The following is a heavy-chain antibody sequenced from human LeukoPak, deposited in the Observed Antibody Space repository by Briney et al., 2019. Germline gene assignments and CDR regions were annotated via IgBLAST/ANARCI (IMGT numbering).Heavy chain of an antibody. V-gene: IGHV4-39*07. CDR2: INHSGST. D-gene: IGHD3-10*01. J-gene: IGHJ4*02. Sequence: SETLSLTCSVSGGSISTNNHFWGWIRQPPGKGLEWIGEINHSGSTNYNPFLKSRVTISVDTSKNQFSLKLSSVTAADTAVYYCARGLRGVDWGQGTLVTVSS. CDR3: ARGLRGVD. CDR1: GGSISTNNHF.